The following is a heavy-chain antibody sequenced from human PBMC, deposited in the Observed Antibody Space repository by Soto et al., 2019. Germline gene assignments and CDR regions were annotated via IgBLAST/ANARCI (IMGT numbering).Heavy chain of an antibody. CDR2: ISYDGSNK. J-gene: IGHJ2*01. D-gene: IGHD3-10*01. CDR3: AKDGPRSGDLLIFLWYFDL. CDR1: GFTFSSYG. V-gene: IGHV3-30*18. Sequence: QVQLVESGGGVVQPGRSLRLSCAASGFTFSSYGMHWVRQAPGKGLEWVAIISYDGSNKYYADSVKGRFTISRDNSKNTLYLQMSSLRAEDTAVYYCAKDGPRSGDLLIFLWYFDLWGRGTLVTVSS.